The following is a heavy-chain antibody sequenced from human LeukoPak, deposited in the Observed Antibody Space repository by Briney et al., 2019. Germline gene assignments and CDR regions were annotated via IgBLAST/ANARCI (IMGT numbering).Heavy chain of an antibody. CDR2: ISAYNGNT. CDR3: AREPLGEWELLWYFDY. Sequence: ASVKVSCKASGYTFTSYGISRVRQAPGQGLEWMGWISAYNGNTNYAQKLQGRVTMTTDTSTSTAYMELRSLRSDDTAVNYCAREPLGEWELLWYFDYWGQGTLVTVSS. CDR1: GYTFTSYG. V-gene: IGHV1-18*01. J-gene: IGHJ4*02. D-gene: IGHD1-26*01.